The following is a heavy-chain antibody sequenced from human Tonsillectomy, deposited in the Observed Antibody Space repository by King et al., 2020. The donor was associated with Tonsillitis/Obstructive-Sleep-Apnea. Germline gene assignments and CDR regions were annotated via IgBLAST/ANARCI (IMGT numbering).Heavy chain of an antibody. CDR3: TTYNFWTSYKGPLFQH. D-gene: IGHD3/OR15-3a*01. V-gene: IGHV3-15*04. Sequence: EVQLVESGGGLVKPGGSLRLSCAASGFTFSNAWMNWVRQAPGKGLEWIGRIESKTDGETTEYAAPVKGRFTISRDDSKNTLYLQMDSLKIEDTAVYYCTTYNFWTSYKGPLFQHWGQGTLVTVSS. CDR2: IESKTDGETT. J-gene: IGHJ1*01. CDR1: GFTFSNAW.